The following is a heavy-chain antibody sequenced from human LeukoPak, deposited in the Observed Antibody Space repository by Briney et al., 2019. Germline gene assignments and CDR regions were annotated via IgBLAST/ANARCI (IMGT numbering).Heavy chain of an antibody. V-gene: IGHV3-20*04. CDR1: GFTFDDYG. Sequence: GGTLRLSCAASGFTFDDYGMTWVRQAPGKGLEWVSIINWNGGSTGYADSVKGRFTVSRDNAKNSLYLQMNSLRAEDAALYYCAREIGGPALDYWGQGTLVTVSS. CDR3: AREIGGPALDY. CDR2: INWNGGST. J-gene: IGHJ4*02. D-gene: IGHD3-16*01.